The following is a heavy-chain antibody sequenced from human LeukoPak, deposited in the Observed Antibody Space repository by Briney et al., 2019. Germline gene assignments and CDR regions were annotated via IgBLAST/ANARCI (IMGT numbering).Heavy chain of an antibody. Sequence: GGSLRLSCAASGFTFSDFYMSWIRQAPGKGLEWVSYISSSSSTIYYTDSVKGRFTISRDNAKNSLYLQMNSLRAEDTAVYYCASNDFWSGYSFFDYWGQGILVTVSS. J-gene: IGHJ4*02. CDR1: GFTFSDFY. D-gene: IGHD3-3*01. CDR3: ASNDFWSGYSFFDY. V-gene: IGHV3-11*04. CDR2: ISSSSSTI.